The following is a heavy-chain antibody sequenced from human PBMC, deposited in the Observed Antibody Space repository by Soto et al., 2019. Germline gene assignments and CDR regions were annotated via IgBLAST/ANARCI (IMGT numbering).Heavy chain of an antibody. D-gene: IGHD6-25*01. CDR2: TYYRSKWYN. Sequence: PSQTLSLTCAISGDSVSSNSAAWNWIRQSPSRGLEWLGRTYYRSKWYNDYAVSVKSRITINPDTSKNQFSLQLNSVTPEDTAVYYCAGRYSSGPYLVMEGMDVWGQGTTVTVSS. CDR1: GDSVSSNSAA. J-gene: IGHJ6*02. V-gene: IGHV6-1*01. CDR3: AGRYSSGPYLVMEGMDV.